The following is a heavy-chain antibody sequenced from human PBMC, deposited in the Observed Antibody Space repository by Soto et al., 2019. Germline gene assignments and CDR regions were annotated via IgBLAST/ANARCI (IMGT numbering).Heavy chain of an antibody. Sequence: ASVKVSCKASGYTFTSYDINWVRQATGQGLEWMGWMNPNSGNTGYAQKFQGRVTMTRNTSISTAYMELSSLRSEDTAVYYCARRYYYGSGSWYYYYYMDVWGKGTTVTVSS. D-gene: IGHD3-10*01. CDR3: ARRYYYGSGSWYYYYYMDV. V-gene: IGHV1-8*01. J-gene: IGHJ6*03. CDR1: GYTFTSYD. CDR2: MNPNSGNT.